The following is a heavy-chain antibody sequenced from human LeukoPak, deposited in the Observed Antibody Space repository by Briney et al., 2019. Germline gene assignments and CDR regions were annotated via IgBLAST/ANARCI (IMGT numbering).Heavy chain of an antibody. D-gene: IGHD5-18*01. Sequence: SETLSLTCTVSGGSISNYYWNWIRQPPGKGLEWIGYIYYSGSTNYKSSLKSRVTISVDTSKNQFSLKLSSVTAADTAVYYCARTTEGGYSYGYFYYYYMDVWGKGTTVTISS. V-gene: IGHV4-59*01. CDR1: GGSISNYY. CDR2: IYYSGST. J-gene: IGHJ6*03. CDR3: ARTTEGGYSYGYFYYYYMDV.